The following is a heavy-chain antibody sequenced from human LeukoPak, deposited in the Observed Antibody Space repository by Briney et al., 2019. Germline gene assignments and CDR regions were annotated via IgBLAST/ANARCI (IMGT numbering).Heavy chain of an antibody. CDR2: ISAYNGNT. J-gene: IGHJ6*03. V-gene: IGHV1-18*01. CDR3: AREGQQQLVRGNYYYYYMDV. Sequence: ASVKVSCKASGYTFTSYGISWVRQAPGQGLEWMGWISAYNGNTNYAQKLQGRVTMTTDTSTSTAYMELRSLRSDDTAVYYCAREGQQQLVRGNYYYYYMDVWGKGTTVTVSS. CDR1: GYTFTSYG. D-gene: IGHD6-13*01.